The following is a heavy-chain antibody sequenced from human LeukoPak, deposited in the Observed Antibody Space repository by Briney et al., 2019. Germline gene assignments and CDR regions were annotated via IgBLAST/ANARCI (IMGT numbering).Heavy chain of an antibody. Sequence: GGSLRLSCAVSGFTFSSHGMHWVRQAPGKGLEWVAAISYDGSKQYYSDSVKGRFTISRYNSKNTLYLQMDSLRAEDTAVYYCARDPHYYDSSGNFDCWGQGTLLTVSS. D-gene: IGHD3-22*01. CDR2: ISYDGSKQ. V-gene: IGHV3-30*03. CDR3: ARDPHYYDSSGNFDC. CDR1: GFTFSSHG. J-gene: IGHJ4*02.